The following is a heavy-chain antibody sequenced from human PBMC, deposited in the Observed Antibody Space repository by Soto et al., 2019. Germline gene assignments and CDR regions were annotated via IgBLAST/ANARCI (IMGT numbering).Heavy chain of an antibody. D-gene: IGHD3-10*01. CDR2: ISGSGGST. V-gene: IGHV3-23*01. CDR3: AKRGEADSWVGYYYYYMAV. J-gene: IGHJ6*03. CDR1: GFTFSSYA. Sequence: EVQLLESGGGLVQPGGSLRLSCAASGFTFSSYAMSWVRKSPGQGLEWVSAISGSGGSTYYADSVKGRFTISRDNSKNTRYLQMNSLRAEDTAVYYCAKRGEADSWVGYYYYYMAVWGKGTTVTVSS.